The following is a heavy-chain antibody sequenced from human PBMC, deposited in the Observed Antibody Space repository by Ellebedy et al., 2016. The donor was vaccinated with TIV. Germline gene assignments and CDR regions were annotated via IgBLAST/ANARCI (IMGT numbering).Heavy chain of an antibody. V-gene: IGHV3-74*03. D-gene: IGHD1-26*01. Sequence: PGGSLRLSCEASGIILSSYWMHWVRKAPGKGLLWVSRLNSDGSSTTYADSVKGRFTISRDNAKNTVYLQMNSLRLEDTAVYYCATERSGSYYNYWGQGTLVTVSS. J-gene: IGHJ4*02. CDR2: LNSDGSST. CDR1: GIILSSYW. CDR3: ATERSGSYYNY.